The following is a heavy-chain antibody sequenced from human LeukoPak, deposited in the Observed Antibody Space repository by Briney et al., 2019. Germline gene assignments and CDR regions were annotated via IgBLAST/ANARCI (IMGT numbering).Heavy chain of an antibody. Sequence: PSETLSLTCTVSGGSISSHYWSWIRQPPGKGLEWIGCVYYSGSTNYNPSLKSRVTISVDTSKNQFSLDLSSVTAEDTAVYYCARGGSSGWYGIDYWGQGTLVTVSS. V-gene: IGHV4-59*11. CDR2: VYYSGST. CDR1: GGSISSHY. D-gene: IGHD6-19*01. J-gene: IGHJ4*02. CDR3: ARGGSSGWYGIDY.